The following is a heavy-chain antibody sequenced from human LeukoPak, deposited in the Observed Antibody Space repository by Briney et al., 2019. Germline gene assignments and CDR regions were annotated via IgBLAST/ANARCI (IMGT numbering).Heavy chain of an antibody. D-gene: IGHD3-10*01. V-gene: IGHV1-2*02. CDR3: AIDLVVVVPGEFTA. J-gene: IGHJ4*02. CDR1: GYTFTGYY. Sequence: ASVKVSCKASGYTFTGYYMHWVRQAPGQGLEWMGWINPNSGGTNYAQKFQGRVTMTRDTSISTAYMELSRLTSDDTGVFYCAIDLVVVVPGEFTAWGQGTLITVSS. CDR2: INPNSGGT.